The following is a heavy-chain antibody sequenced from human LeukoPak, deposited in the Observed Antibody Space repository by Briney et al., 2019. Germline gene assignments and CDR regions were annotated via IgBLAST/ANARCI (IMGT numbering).Heavy chain of an antibody. CDR1: GYSFTNYW. V-gene: IGHV5-51*01. D-gene: IGHD6-13*01. CDR2: IYPGDSDT. J-gene: IGHJ5*02. Sequence: GESLKISCKGSGYSFTNYWIAWVRQMPGKGLEWMGIIYPGDSDTRYSPSFQGQVTISADKSISIAYLQWSTLKASDTAMYYCARGRHGSSWYNWFDPWGQEPWSPSPQ. CDR3: ARGRHGSSWYNWFDP.